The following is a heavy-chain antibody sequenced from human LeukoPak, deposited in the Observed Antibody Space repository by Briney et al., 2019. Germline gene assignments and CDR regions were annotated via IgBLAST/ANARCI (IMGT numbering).Heavy chain of an antibody. V-gene: IGHV4-59*12. CDR2: IYYTGTT. J-gene: IGHJ4*02. CDR3: ARVDYGDYVRIFDY. CDR1: NGSISSFY. Sequence: SETLSLTCTVSNGSISSFYWTWIRQPPGKGLEWIGYIYYTGTTDYNPSLKSRATISVDTSKNQFSLKLSSVTAADTAVYYCARVDYGDYVRIFDYWGQGTLVTVSS. D-gene: IGHD4-17*01.